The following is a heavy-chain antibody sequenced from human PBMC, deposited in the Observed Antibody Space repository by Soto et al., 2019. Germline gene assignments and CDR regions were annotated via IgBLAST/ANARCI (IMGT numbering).Heavy chain of an antibody. V-gene: IGHV1-8*01. Sequence: GXSVKISSKASGYTFTRFDINRVRQATGQGLEWTGWMNPNSGNTDYAQKFQGRVTMTRNTSISTAYMELSSLRSEDTAVYYCASSRYYGSGSYYALDYWGQGTLVTVSS. CDR2: MNPNSGNT. D-gene: IGHD3-10*01. CDR3: ASSRYYGSGSYYALDY. J-gene: IGHJ4*02. CDR1: GYTFTRFD.